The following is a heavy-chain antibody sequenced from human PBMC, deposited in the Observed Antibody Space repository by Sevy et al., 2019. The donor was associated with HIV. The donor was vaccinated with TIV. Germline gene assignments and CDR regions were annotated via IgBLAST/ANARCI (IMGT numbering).Heavy chain of an antibody. D-gene: IGHD2-8*01. CDR1: GFDFSIYS. J-gene: IGHJ4*02. CDR3: AREGCTKPHDY. Sequence: GSLRLSCAASGFDFSIYSMSWVRQAPGKGLGWVSTLSFGCGKINYADSVKGRFTISRDNSKSSVYLQMNNMRVVDTAVYYCAREGCTKPHDYWGQGTLVTVSS. CDR2: LSFGCGKI. V-gene: IGHV3-23*01.